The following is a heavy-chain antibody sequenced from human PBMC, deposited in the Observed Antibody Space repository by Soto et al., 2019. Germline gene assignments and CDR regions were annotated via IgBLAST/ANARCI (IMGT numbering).Heavy chain of an antibody. D-gene: IGHD6-13*01. CDR2: VTTSGAPV. V-gene: IGHV3-48*01. Sequence: GGSLKLSCVDSGLTFSRYNIHWVRQAPGKGLEWVGYVTTSGAPVFYADSVVARFAISRDNSKSTLYRQMSSLRAEDTAVYYCVKESSSWSWFDPWGQGTLVTVSS. J-gene: IGHJ5*02. CDR3: VKESSSWSWFDP. CDR1: GLTFSRYN.